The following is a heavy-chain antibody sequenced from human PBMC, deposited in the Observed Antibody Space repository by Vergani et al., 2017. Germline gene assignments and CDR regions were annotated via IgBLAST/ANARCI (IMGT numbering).Heavy chain of an antibody. CDR3: AKHFRGWGIDY. J-gene: IGHJ4*02. CDR2: IQFDGSNQ. CDR1: GFTLSNYD. V-gene: IGHV3-30*02. Sequence: QVQLVESGGGVVQRGGSLRLSCATSGFTLSNYDMQWIRQGPGKGLEFVAFIQFDGSNQYYADSVKGRFTLSRAFSQNTLYLQMNSLRTDDTATYYCAKHFRGWGIDYWGQGTQVIVSS. D-gene: IGHD3-16*01.